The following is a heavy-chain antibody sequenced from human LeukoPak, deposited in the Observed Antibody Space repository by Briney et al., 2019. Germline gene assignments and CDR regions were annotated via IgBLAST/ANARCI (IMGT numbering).Heavy chain of an antibody. CDR2: IYYSGST. J-gene: IGHJ6*02. CDR3: ARACRTYGMDV. CDR1: GGSISSGDYY. Sequence: PSETLSLTCTVSGGSISSGDYYWSWIRQPPGKGLEWIGYIYYSGSTYYNPSLKSRVTKSVDTSKNQFSLKLSSVTAADTAVYYCARACRTYGMDVWGQGTTVTVSS. V-gene: IGHV4-30-4*01.